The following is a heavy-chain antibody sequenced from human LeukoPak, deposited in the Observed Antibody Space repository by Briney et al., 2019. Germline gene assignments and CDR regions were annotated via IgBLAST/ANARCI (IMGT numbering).Heavy chain of an antibody. J-gene: IGHJ3*02. CDR3: ASFYGASAFDI. CDR1: GGSFSGYY. D-gene: IGHD4-17*01. Sequence: SETLSLTCAVYGGSFSGYYWSWIRQPPGKGLEWIGEINHSGSTNYNPSLKSRVTISVDTSKNQLSLKLSSVTAADTAVYYCASFYGASAFDIWGQGTMVTVSS. V-gene: IGHV4-34*01. CDR2: INHSGST.